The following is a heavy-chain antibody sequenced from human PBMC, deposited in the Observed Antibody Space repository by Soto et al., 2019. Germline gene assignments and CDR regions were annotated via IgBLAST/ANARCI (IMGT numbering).Heavy chain of an antibody. J-gene: IGHJ4*02. CDR1: GYTFTTYA. D-gene: IGHD6-19*01. V-gene: IGHV1-3*01. Sequence: GASVKVSCKASGYTFTTYAMHWVRQAPGQRLEWMGWINAGNGNTKYSQKFQGRVTITRDTSASTAYMELSSLRSEDTAVYYCARAVAVPADSDYSGQGLLVTVSS. CDR2: INAGNGNT. CDR3: ARAVAVPADSDY.